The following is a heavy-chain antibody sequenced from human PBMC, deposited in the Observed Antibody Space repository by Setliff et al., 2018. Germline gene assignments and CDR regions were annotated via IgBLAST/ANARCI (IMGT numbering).Heavy chain of an antibody. Sequence: SETLSLTCTVSDGSLSTYYWSWIRQPPGKGLEFIGYVYYSGTANYSPSLRSRLTISVDTSKNQFSLKLRSVTAADTAVYYCARGGTFRYFDFWGQGAPVTRLL. CDR3: ARGGTFRYFDF. J-gene: IGHJ4*02. CDR1: DGSLSTYY. V-gene: IGHV4-59*01. D-gene: IGHD5-12*01. CDR2: VYYSGTA.